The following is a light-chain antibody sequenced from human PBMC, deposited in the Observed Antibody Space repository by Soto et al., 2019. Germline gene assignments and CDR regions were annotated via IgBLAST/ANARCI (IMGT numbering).Light chain of an antibody. CDR1: QSVGTF. J-gene: IGKJ4*01. CDR3: QLRSRWTGLRT. Sequence: EIVLTQSPATLSLSPGERATLSCRASQSVGTFLAWYQQKPGQAPRLLIYDATSRATGIPARFSGSGSGTDFILTITSLEPEDFAAYYCQLRSRWTGLRTFGGGTKVEI. CDR2: DAT. V-gene: IGKV3-11*01.